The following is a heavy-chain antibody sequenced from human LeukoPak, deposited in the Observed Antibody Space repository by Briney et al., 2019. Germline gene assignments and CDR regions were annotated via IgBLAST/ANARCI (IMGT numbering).Heavy chain of an antibody. CDR1: GGSISSYY. V-gene: IGHV4-59*13. CDR3: ARVDPDSSSTLEVFDY. CDR2: IYYSGST. Sequence: SETLSLTCTVSGGSISSYYWSWIRQPPGKGLEWIGYIYYSGSTNYNPSLKSRVTISVDTSKNQFSLKLSSMTDTNTAVYYCARVDPDSSSTLEVFDYWGQGTLVTVSS. D-gene: IGHD6-6*01. J-gene: IGHJ4*02.